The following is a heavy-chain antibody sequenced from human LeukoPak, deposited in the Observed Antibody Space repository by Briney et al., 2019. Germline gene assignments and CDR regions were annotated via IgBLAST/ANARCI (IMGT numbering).Heavy chain of an antibody. CDR2: IYPGDSDT. Sequence: HGESLKISCKGSGYSFTSYWIGWVRQMPGKGLEWMGIIYPGDSDTRYSPSFQGQVTISADKSISTAYLQWSSLKASDTAMYYCARLYYDFWSGRGEWFDPWGQGTLVTVSS. CDR1: GYSFTSYW. CDR3: ARLYYDFWSGRGEWFDP. D-gene: IGHD3-3*01. V-gene: IGHV5-51*01. J-gene: IGHJ5*02.